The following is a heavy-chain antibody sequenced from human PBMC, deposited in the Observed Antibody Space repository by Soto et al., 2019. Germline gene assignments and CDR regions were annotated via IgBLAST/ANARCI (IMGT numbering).Heavy chain of an antibody. J-gene: IGHJ6*02. CDR1: GGSISSYY. Sequence: PSETLSLTCTVSGGSISSYYWSWIRQPPGKGLEWIGYIYYSGSTNYNPSLKSRVTISVDTSKNQFSLKLSSVTAADTAVYYCARAGWFGDYYYYGMDVWGQGTTVTVS. D-gene: IGHD3-10*01. V-gene: IGHV4-59*01. CDR3: ARAGWFGDYYYYGMDV. CDR2: IYYSGST.